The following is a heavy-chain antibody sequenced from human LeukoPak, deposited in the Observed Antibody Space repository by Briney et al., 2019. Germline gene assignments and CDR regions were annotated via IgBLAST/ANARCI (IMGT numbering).Heavy chain of an antibody. J-gene: IGHJ4*02. CDR2: ITSSSSYT. CDR1: GFTFSDYY. D-gene: IGHD3-16*01. Sequence: GGSLRLSCAASGFTFSDYYMSWIRQAPGKGLEWVSYITSSSSYTNYADSVKGRFTTSRDNAKNSLYLQMNSLRAEDTAVYYCARGGYDYVLNWGQGTLVTVSS. CDR3: ARGGYDYVLN. V-gene: IGHV3-11*06.